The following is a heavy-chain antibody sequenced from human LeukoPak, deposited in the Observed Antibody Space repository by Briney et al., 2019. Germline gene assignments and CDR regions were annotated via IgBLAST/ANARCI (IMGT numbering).Heavy chain of an antibody. Sequence: SVKVSCKASGGTFSSYASTWVRQAPGQGLDWMGGIIPIFGTANYAQKFQGRVTITTDESTSTAYMELSSLRSEDKAVYYCASDQDSSSGWFDPWGQGTLVTVSS. CDR2: IIPIFGTA. J-gene: IGHJ5*02. CDR3: ASDQDSSSGWFDP. V-gene: IGHV1-69*05. CDR1: GGTFSSYA. D-gene: IGHD6-6*01.